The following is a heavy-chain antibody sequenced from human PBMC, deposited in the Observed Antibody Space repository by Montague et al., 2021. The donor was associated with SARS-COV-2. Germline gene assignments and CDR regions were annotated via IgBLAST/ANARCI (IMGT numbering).Heavy chain of an antibody. CDR3: ARPGVVDFYECSGYKYICGFDS. V-gene: IGHV4-39*01. CDR1: GASISSGSYF. D-gene: IGHD2/OR15-2a*01. J-gene: IGHJ5*01. CDR2: MSHSGTS. Sequence: SETLSLTCTVSGASISSGSYFWAWIRQPPGKGLEWIGGMSHSGTSYYNLSLNTRATISVDTSRNQFSLRLTSVTAADTASYFCARPGVVDFYECSGYKYICGFDSWGQGILVTVSS.